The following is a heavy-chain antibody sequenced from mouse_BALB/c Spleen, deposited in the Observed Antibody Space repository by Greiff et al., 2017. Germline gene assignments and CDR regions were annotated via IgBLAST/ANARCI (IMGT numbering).Heavy chain of an antibody. J-gene: IGHJ4*01. CDR2: IWGDGST. CDR3: ARANRYPYYYAMDY. Sequence: VQRVESGPGLVAPSQSLSITCTASGFSLTGYGVNWVRQPPGKGLEWLGMIWGDGSTDYNSALKSRLSISKDNSKIQVFVKMNSLQTDDTARYYCARANRYPYYYAMDYWGQGTSVTVSS. V-gene: IGHV2-6-7*01. D-gene: IGHD2-14*01. CDR1: GFSLTGYG.